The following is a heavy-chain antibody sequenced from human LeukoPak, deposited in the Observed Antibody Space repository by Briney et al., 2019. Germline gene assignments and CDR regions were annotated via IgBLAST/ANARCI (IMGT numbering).Heavy chain of an antibody. CDR3: AREPYYYGSGSYYQHDY. D-gene: IGHD3-10*01. CDR1: GGTFSSYA. V-gene: IGHV1-69*04. J-gene: IGHJ4*02. Sequence: GASVKVSCKASGGTFSSYAISWVRQAPGQGLEWMGRIIPILGIANYAQKFQGRVTITADKSTSTAYMELSSLRSEDTAVYYCAREPYYYGSGSYYQHDYWGQGTLVTVSS. CDR2: IIPILGIA.